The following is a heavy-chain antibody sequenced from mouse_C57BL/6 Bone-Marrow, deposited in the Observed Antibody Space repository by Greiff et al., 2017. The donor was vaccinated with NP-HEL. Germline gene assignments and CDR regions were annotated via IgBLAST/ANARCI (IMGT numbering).Heavy chain of an antibody. CDR1: GYTFTSYW. Sequence: VQLQQPGAELVRPGTSVKLSCKASGYTFTSYWMHWVKQRPGQGLEWIGVIDPSDSYTNYNQKFKGKAILTVDTSSSTAYMQLSSLTSEDSAVYYCARWAYWGQGTLVTVSA. V-gene: IGHV1-59*01. J-gene: IGHJ3*01. CDR2: IDPSDSYT. CDR3: ARWAY.